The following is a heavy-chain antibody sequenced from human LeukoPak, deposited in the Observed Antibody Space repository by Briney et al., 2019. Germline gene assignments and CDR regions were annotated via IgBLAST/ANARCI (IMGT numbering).Heavy chain of an antibody. V-gene: IGHV4-4*07. CDR2: IYTSGST. CDR1: GGSISSYY. Sequence: SETLSLTCTVSGGSISSYYWSWIRQPAGKGLEWIGRIYTSGSTNYNPSLKSRVTMSVDTSKNQFSLKLSSVTAADTAAYYCARDASYSSSSFDAFDIWGQGTMVTVSS. CDR3: ARDASYSSSSFDAFDI. J-gene: IGHJ3*02. D-gene: IGHD6-6*01.